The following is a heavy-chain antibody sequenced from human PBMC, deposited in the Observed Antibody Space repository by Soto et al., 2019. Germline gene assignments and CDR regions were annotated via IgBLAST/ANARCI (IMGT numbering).Heavy chain of an antibody. V-gene: IGHV3-23*01. CDR3: AKDIQQFGYYYMDV. CDR2: ISGSGGST. CDR1: GFTFSSYA. D-gene: IGHD5-18*01. J-gene: IGHJ6*03. Sequence: EVQLLESGGGLVQPGGSLRLSCAASGFTFSSYAMSWVRQAPGKGLEWVSAISGSGGSTYYADSVKGRFTISRDNSKNKLYLQMNSLRAEDTAVYYCAKDIQQFGYYYMDVWGKGTTVTVSS.